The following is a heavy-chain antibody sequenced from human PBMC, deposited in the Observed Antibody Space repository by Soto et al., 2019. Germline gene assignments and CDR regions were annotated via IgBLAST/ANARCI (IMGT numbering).Heavy chain of an antibody. Sequence: QVQLVQSGAEVKKPGASVKVSCKASGYTFTNNDVSWVRQATGQGLEWMGWMNPGSGDTGYAQKFQGRGTMTRDISIATAYMELNSRTSEDTAIYYCARMESFGSLNWFDPWGQGTLVTVSS. CDR1: GYTFTNND. D-gene: IGHD5-18*01. J-gene: IGHJ5*02. V-gene: IGHV1-8*02. CDR3: ARMESFGSLNWFDP. CDR2: MNPGSGDT.